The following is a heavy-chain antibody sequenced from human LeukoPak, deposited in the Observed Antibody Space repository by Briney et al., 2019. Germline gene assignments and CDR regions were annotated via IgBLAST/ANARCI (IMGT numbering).Heavy chain of an antibody. Sequence: PGGSLRLSCAASGFTVSSNYMSWVRQAPGKGLEWVANIVPDGSEKYYVESVRGRFTISRDNAKNSLYLQMNSLRAEDTAVYYCARDAYGDYDWAFDIWGQGTMVTVSS. V-gene: IGHV3-7*01. CDR3: ARDAYGDYDWAFDI. J-gene: IGHJ3*02. CDR1: GFTVSSNY. D-gene: IGHD4-17*01. CDR2: IVPDGSEK.